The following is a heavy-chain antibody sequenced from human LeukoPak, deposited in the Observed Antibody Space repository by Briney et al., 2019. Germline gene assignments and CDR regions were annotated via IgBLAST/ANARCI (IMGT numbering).Heavy chain of an antibody. J-gene: IGHJ4*02. D-gene: IGHD3-10*01. CDR1: GFTFSNYW. V-gene: IGHV3-7*03. Sequence: TGGCLTLSSTASGFTFSNYWMMWVRQGPGKGLEWVANINEDGSEKYYADSVEGRFTISRDNAKNSLYLQMNSLRAEDTAVYYCAKDIVIMVRGFDYWGQGTLVTVSS. CDR2: INEDGSEK. CDR3: AKDIVIMVRGFDY.